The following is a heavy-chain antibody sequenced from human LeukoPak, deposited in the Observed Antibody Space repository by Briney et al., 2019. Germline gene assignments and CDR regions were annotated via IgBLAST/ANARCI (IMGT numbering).Heavy chain of an antibody. J-gene: IGHJ6*03. CDR2: IHFSGST. CDR3: TREVGTGFQVNYYYYMDV. Sequence: PSETLSLTCTVSGGSISSDYWSWFRQPPRKGLEWIGYIHFSGSTTYNPSLKSRVPISIDTSKNQFSLNPSSVTTADTAVYYCTREVGTGFQVNYYYYMDVWGKGTTVTVSS. D-gene: IGHD2-2*01. V-gene: IGHV4-59*01. CDR1: GGSISSDY.